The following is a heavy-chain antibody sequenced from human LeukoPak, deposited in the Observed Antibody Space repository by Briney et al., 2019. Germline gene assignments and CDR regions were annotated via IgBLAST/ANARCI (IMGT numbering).Heavy chain of an antibody. CDR3: ARATYTFWSGYPIGWYYYYMYI. D-gene: IGHD3-3*01. V-gene: IGHV4-59*01. J-gene: IGHJ6*03. Sequence: PSETLSLTCTVSGGSIRSYYWSWIRQPPGKGLEWIGYIYYSGSTNYNPSLKSRVTMSVDTSKNQFSLKLSSVTAADTAVDYCARATYTFWSGYPIGWYYYYMYIWGKGTTVTVSS. CDR2: IYYSGST. CDR1: GGSIRSYY.